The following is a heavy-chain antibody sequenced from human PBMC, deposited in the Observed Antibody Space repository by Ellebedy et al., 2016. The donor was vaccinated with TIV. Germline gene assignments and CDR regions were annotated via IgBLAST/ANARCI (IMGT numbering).Heavy chain of an antibody. CDR1: GFTFSSYS. V-gene: IGHV3-23*01. CDR3: AKDQVGGDGRWVFDI. Sequence: PGGSLRLSCSASGFTFSSYSMARVRQTPGKGLDWVSGIYARGNKVYYADSVKGRFTISRDNSQNTLYLQMNSLRDDDTAIYYCAKDQVGGDGRWVFDIWGQGTMVTVSS. CDR2: IYARGNKV. J-gene: IGHJ3*02. D-gene: IGHD3-16*01.